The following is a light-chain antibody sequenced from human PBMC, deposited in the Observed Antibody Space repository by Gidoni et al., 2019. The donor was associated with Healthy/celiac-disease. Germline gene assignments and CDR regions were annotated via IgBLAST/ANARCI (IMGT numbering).Light chain of an antibody. Sequence: QSALTKPASVSGSTGQSITISCTGTSSDVGGYNYVSWYQQHPGKAPNLMLYAVSNRPSGVSNLFSGSKSGNTASLTISGLQAEDEADYYCSSYTSSSTLVFGGGTKLTVL. V-gene: IGLV2-14*01. J-gene: IGLJ2*01. CDR3: SSYTSSSTLV. CDR2: AVS. CDR1: SSDVGGYNY.